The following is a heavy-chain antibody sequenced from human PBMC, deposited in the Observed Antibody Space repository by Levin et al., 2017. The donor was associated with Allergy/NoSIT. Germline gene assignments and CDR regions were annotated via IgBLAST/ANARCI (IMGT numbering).Heavy chain of an antibody. CDR1: GFTFSSYS. CDR2: ISSSSSAI. CDR3: ARDRIRFCSGGSCYSEHAFDI. D-gene: IGHD2-15*01. J-gene: IGHJ3*02. V-gene: IGHV3-48*02. Sequence: PGGSLRLSCAASGFTFSSYSMNWVRQAPGKGLEWVSYISSSSSAIYYSDSVKGRFTISRDNAKNSLYLQMNSLRDEDTAVYYCARDRIRFCSGGSCYSEHAFDIWGQGTMVTVSS.